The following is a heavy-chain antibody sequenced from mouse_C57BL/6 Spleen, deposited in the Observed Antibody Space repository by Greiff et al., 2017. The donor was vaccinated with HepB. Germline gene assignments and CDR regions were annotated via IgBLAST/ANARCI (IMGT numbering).Heavy chain of an antibody. V-gene: IGHV1-22*01. CDR3: ARTYYSNSPFAY. Sequence: EVQLQQSGPELVKPGASVKMSCKASGYTFTDYNMHWVKQSHGKSLEWIGYINPNNGGTSYNQKFKGKATLTVNKSSSTAYMELRSLTSEDSAVYYCARTYYSNSPFAYWGQGTLVTVSA. J-gene: IGHJ3*01. CDR2: INPNNGGT. CDR1: GYTFTDYN. D-gene: IGHD2-5*01.